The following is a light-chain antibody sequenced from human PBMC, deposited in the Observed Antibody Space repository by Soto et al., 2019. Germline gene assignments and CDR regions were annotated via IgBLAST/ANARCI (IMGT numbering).Light chain of an antibody. J-gene: IGKJ3*01. CDR3: QQYDASPVT. CDR2: GAT. CDR1: QSVSSSY. V-gene: IGKV3-20*01. Sequence: EIVLTQSPDTLSLSPGERATLSCRASQSVSSSYLAWYQQKPGQAPRLLIYGATSRATGIPDRFSGSGSGTDFTLTISRLEPEDFAVYYCQQYDASPVTFGPGTKVDIK.